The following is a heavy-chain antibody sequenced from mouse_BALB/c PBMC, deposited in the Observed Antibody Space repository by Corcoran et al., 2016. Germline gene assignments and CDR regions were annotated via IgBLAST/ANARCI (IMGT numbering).Heavy chain of an antibody. CDR3: ARFTYYAMDY. CDR1: GYTFTDYV. J-gene: IGHJ4*01. CDR2: IYPGSGST. Sequence: QVKLQKSGPELVKPGDSVKMSCKASGYTFTDYVISWVKQRTGQGLEWIGEIYPGSGSTYYNEKFKGKVTLTADKSSNTAYMQLSSLTSEDSAVYFWARFTYYAMDYWGQGTSVTVSS. V-gene: IGHV1-81*01.